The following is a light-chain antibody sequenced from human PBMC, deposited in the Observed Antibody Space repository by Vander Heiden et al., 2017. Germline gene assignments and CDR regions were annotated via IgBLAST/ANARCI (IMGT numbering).Light chain of an antibody. CDR3: QAGDSGNVI. Sequence: SYDLTQAPSVSVSPGQTATITCFGDGLGEKYVRWYQQKPGPSPVLVIYQDSKRPAGIPERFSGSNSGNTANLTISGTQALDEADYFCQAGDSGNVIFGGGTKLTVL. CDR2: QDS. J-gene: IGLJ2*01. CDR1: GLGEKY. V-gene: IGLV3-1*01.